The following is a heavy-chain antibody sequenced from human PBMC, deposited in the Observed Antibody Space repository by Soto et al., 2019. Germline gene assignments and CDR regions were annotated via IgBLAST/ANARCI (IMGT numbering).Heavy chain of an antibody. CDR3: ARWGYYDSSGNPFDP. D-gene: IGHD3-22*01. CDR1: GYTFTSYG. Sequence: ASVKVSCKASGYTFTSYGISWVRQAPGQGLEWMGWISAYNGNTNYAQKLQGRVTMTTDTSTSTAYMELRSLRSDDTAVYYCARWGYYDSSGNPFDPWGQGTLVIVSS. J-gene: IGHJ5*02. CDR2: ISAYNGNT. V-gene: IGHV1-18*01.